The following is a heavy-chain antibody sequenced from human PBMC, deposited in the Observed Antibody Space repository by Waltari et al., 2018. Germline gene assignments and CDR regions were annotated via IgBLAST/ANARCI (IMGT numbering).Heavy chain of an antibody. J-gene: IGHJ1*01. Sequence: QVQLQESGPGLVKPSETLSLTCAVSGYSISRGYYWGWIRQPPGKGLEWIGSIYHSGSTYYNPSLKSRVTISVDTSKNQFSLKLSSVTAAEKEVYYCATLGPHWLGGSCPLEYFKKWGQG. CDR3: ATLGPHWLGGSCPLEYFKK. CDR2: IYHSGST. V-gene: IGHV4-38-2*01. CDR1: GYSISRGYY. D-gene: IGHD2-15*01.